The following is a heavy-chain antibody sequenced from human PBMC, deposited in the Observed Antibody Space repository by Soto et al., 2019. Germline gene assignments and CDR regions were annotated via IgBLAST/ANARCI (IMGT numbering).Heavy chain of an antibody. J-gene: IGHJ6*03. CDR1: GYTFTSYA. CDR3: ARLRQQLVFYYYYYYMDV. CDR2: INAGNGNT. Sequence: QVQLVQSGAEVKKPGASVKVSRKASGYTFTSYAMHWVRQAPGQRLEWMGWINAGNGNTKYSQKFQGRVTITRDTSASAAYMELGSVRSEDTAVYYCARLRQQLVFYYYYYYMDVWGKGTTVTVSS. V-gene: IGHV1-3*01. D-gene: IGHD6-13*01.